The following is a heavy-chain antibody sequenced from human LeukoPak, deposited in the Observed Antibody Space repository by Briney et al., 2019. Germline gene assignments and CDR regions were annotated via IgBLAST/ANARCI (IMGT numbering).Heavy chain of an antibody. D-gene: IGHD2-2*01. J-gene: IGHJ3*02. CDR3: ARRGDTSSKSAFDI. V-gene: IGHV3-7*05. Sequence: GGCLRLSCAASGFTFSNYWMSWVRQAPGKGLEWVANIRLHGSEKYYVGSVKGRFTISRDNAKNSLYLQMNSLRAEDTAVYYCARRGDTSSKSAFDIWGQGTMVSVSS. CDR2: IRLHGSEK. CDR1: GFTFSNYW.